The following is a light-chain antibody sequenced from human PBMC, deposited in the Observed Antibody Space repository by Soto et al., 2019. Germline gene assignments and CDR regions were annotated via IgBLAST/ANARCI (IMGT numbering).Light chain of an antibody. Sequence: EIVMTQSRVTLSVSPGERATLSCRSSQSVSSNLAWYQQKPDRAPRLLIYGASTRATGIPARFSGSGSGTEFTLTISSLQSEDFAVYFCQQYDNWLWTFGQGTKVDIK. CDR3: QQYDNWLWT. J-gene: IGKJ1*01. V-gene: IGKV3-15*01. CDR2: GAS. CDR1: QSVSSN.